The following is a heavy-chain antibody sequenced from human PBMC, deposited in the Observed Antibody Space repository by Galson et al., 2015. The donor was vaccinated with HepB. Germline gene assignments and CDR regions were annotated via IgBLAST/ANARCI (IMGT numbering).Heavy chain of an antibody. D-gene: IGHD2-15*01. V-gene: IGHV3-72*01. Sequence: SLRLSCAASGFTFSDHYMDWVRQAPGKGLEWVGRIRNKANSYTTEFAASVKGRFTISRDNSENSLYLQMNSLKIEDTAVYYCARTRYCSGGNCYHPLDSWGQGTLVTVSS. CDR1: GFTFSDHY. CDR3: ARTRYCSGGNCYHPLDS. CDR2: IRNKANSYTT. J-gene: IGHJ4*02.